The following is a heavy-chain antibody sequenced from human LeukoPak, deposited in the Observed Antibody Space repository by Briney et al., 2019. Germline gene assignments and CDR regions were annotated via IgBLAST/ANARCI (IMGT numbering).Heavy chain of an antibody. D-gene: IGHD2-15*01. CDR3: AEVGGLGYSPGY. CDR2: KSYDGSNK. CDR1: GFTFSSYG. J-gene: IGHJ4*02. Sequence: PGGSLRLSCAASGFTFSSYGMHWVRQAPGKGLEWVAVKSYDGSNKYYADSVKGRFTISRDNSKNTLYLQMNSLRAEDTAVYYCAEVGGLGYSPGYWGQGTLVTVSS. V-gene: IGHV3-30*18.